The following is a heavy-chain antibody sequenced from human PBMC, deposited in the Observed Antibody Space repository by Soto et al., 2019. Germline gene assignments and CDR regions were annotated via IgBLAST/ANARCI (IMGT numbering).Heavy chain of an antibody. CDR3: ATQKEPYSSSCLDY. CDR1: GFTFSSYA. CDR2: ISGSGGST. D-gene: IGHD6-13*01. Sequence: PGGSLRLSCAASGFTFSSYAMSWVRQAPGKGLEWVSAISGSGGSTYYADSVKGRFTISRDNSKNTLYLQMNSLRAEDTAVYYCATQKEPYSSSCLDYWGQGTLVTVSS. J-gene: IGHJ4*02. V-gene: IGHV3-23*01.